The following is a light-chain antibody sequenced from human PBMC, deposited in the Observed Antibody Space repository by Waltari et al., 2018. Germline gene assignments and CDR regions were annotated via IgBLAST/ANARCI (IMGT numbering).Light chain of an antibody. J-gene: IGLJ3*02. CDR3: QVWDSSSDHPV. V-gene: IGLV3-21*04. CDR2: YDS. Sequence: SYVLTQPPSVSVAPGKTARLTCGGNKIGRKSVHWYQQKPGQAPVLVIYYDSDRPSGIPERFSGSNSGNTATLTISRVEAGDEADDYCQVWDSSSDHPVFGGGTKLTVL. CDR1: KIGRKS.